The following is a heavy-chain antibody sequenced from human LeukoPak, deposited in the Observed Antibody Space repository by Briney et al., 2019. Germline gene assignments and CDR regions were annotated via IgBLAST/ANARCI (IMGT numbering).Heavy chain of an antibody. CDR1: GYTSTSYY. J-gene: IGHJ4*02. CDR3: ARNCGGDCPDPRIFDY. Sequence: ASVRVSCKASGYTSTSYYMHWVRQAPGQGLEWMGIINPSGGSTSYAQKFQGRVTMTRDTSTSTVYMELSSLRSEDTAVYYCARNCGGDCPDPRIFDYWGQGTLVTVSS. V-gene: IGHV1-46*01. CDR2: INPSGGST. D-gene: IGHD2-21*02.